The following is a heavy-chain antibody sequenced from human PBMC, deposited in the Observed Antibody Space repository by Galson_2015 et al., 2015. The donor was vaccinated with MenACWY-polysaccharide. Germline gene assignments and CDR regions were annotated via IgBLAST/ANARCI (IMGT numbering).Heavy chain of an antibody. J-gene: IGHJ4*02. Sequence: SVKVSCKASGYTFINYYIHWVRQAPGQGPEWMGIVYPSSERTEYAQKFQDRVTTTRDTFANTVYMELSSLRSEDTAVYYCARERPDSCYFDYWGQETLVTVSS. V-gene: IGHV1-46*01. CDR3: ARERPDSCYFDY. D-gene: IGHD6-6*01. CDR1: GYTFINYY. CDR2: VYPSSERT.